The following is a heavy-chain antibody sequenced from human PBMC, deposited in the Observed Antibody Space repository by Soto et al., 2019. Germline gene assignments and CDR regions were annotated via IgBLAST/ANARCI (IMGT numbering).Heavy chain of an antibody. CDR3: AAWSGDYNY. V-gene: IGHV3-7*01. Sequence: PGESLKISCAASGFPFSSSWMNWVRQAPGKGLEWVANINPDGGERFVDSVKGRFTSSRDNAKNSLSLQMNSLRAEDTAVYYCAAWSGDYNYWGQGTLVTAPQ. J-gene: IGHJ4*02. CDR1: GFPFSSSW. CDR2: INPDGGER. D-gene: IGHD4-17*01.